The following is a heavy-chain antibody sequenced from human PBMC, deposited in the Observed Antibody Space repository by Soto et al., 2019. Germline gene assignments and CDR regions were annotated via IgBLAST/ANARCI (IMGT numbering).Heavy chain of an antibody. CDR2: ISGSGGST. CDR1: GFTFSSYA. J-gene: IGHJ4*02. Sequence: EVQLLESGGGLVQPGGSLRLSCAASGFTFSSYAMRWVRQAPGKGLEWVSAISGSGGSTYYADSVQGRFTISRDHSKNTLYLQIISLISEDTAVYYFSRRGSRSYSDYWGQGTLVTVSS. CDR3: SRRGSRSYSDY. D-gene: IGHD3-10*01. V-gene: IGHV3-23*01.